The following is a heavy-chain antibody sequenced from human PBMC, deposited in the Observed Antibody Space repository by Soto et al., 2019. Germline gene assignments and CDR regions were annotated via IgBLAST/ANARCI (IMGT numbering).Heavy chain of an antibody. CDR3: AKGFCSSTRCLTYSYMDV. D-gene: IGHD2-2*01. J-gene: IGHJ6*03. V-gene: IGHV3-9*01. CDR2: ISWNSGTM. CDR1: GFSFDEYA. Sequence: EVQLVESGGGLVQPGRSLRLSCAASGFSFDEYAMHWVRQAPGKGLEWVSGISWNSGTMGYGASVKGRFTISRDNAKKSLYLQMNSLRAEDTALYYCAKGFCSSTRCLTYSYMDVWGKGTTVTVSS.